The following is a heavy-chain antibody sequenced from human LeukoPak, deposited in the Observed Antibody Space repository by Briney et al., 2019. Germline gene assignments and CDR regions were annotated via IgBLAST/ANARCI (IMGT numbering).Heavy chain of an antibody. CDR2: IYYSGST. CDR1: GGSISSYY. CDR3: ARPYSSGWYGVFHI. D-gene: IGHD6-19*01. V-gene: IGHV4-59*08. Sequence: KPSETLSLTCTVSGGSISSYYWSWIRQPPGKGLEWIGYIYYSGSTNYNPSLKSRVTISVDTSKNQFSLRLGSVTAADTAVYYCARPYSSGWYGVFHIWGQGTMVTVSS. J-gene: IGHJ3*02.